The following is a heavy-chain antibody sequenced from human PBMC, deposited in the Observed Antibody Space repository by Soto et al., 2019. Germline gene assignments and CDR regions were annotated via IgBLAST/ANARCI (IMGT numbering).Heavy chain of an antibody. CDR1: GYTFTSYG. CDR3: ARGHGIRKIVY. J-gene: IGHJ4*02. V-gene: IGHV1-2*04. Sequence: ASVKVSCKASGYTFTSYGISWVRQAPGQGLEWMGWINPNSGGTNYAQKFQGWVTMTRDTSISTAYMELSRLRSDDTAVYYCARGHGIRKIVYWGQGTLVTVSS. CDR2: INPNSGGT. D-gene: IGHD3-22*01.